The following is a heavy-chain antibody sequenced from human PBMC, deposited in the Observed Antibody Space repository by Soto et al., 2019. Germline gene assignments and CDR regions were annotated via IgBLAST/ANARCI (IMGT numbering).Heavy chain of an antibody. CDR3: TTGSVVVTATTLYYYYGMDV. CDR2: IKSKTDGGTT. CDR1: GFTFSNAW. J-gene: IGHJ6*02. V-gene: IGHV3-15*07. D-gene: IGHD2-21*02. Sequence: GGSLRLSCAASGFTFSNAWMNWVRQAPGKGLEWVGRIKSKTDGGTTDYAAPVKGRFTISRDDSKNTLYLQMNSLKTEDTAVYYCTTGSVVVTATTLYYYYGMDVWGQGTTVTVS.